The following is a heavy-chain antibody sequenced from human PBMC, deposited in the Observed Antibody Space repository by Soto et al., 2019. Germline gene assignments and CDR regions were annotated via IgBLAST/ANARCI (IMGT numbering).Heavy chain of an antibody. CDR3: ARYPSTNFDFRRGSSVSDFFAD. J-gene: IGHJ4*02. Sequence: GESLRLSCGVSGSKVENQGMHWLRHAPDKGLEWVAVIAFDGSEKFYSDSVEGRFSISRDDSKDTLHLQMTGLTREDTAMCFCARYPSTNFDFRRGSSVSDFFADWGQGALVTVSS. CDR2: IAFDGSEK. V-gene: IGHV3-30*03. CDR1: GSKVENQG. D-gene: IGHD3-3*01.